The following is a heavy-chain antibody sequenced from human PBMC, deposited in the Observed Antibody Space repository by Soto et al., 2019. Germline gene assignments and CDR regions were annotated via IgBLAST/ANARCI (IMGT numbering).Heavy chain of an antibody. D-gene: IGHD6-13*01. V-gene: IGHV3-11*01. CDR1: GFTFSDYY. Sequence: GGSLRLSCAASGFTFSDYYMSWIRQAPGKGLEWVSYISSSGSTIYYPDSVKGRFTISRDNAKNSLYLQMNSLRAEDTAVYYCAIGIAAAGHYFDYWGQGTLVTVSS. CDR3: AIGIAAAGHYFDY. CDR2: ISSSGSTI. J-gene: IGHJ4*02.